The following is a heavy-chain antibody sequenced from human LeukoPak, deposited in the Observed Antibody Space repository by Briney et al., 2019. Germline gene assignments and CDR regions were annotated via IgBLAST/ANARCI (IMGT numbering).Heavy chain of an antibody. CDR3: ARLFYGDYLKFDY. Sequence: KTSATLSLTCTVSGGSISSGGYYWSWIRQHPGKGLEWIGYIYYSGSTYYNPSLKSRVTISVDTSKNQFSLKLSSVTAADTAVYYCARLFYGDYLKFDYWGQGTLVTVSS. D-gene: IGHD4-17*01. CDR1: GGSISSGGYY. V-gene: IGHV4-31*03. CDR2: IYYSGST. J-gene: IGHJ4*02.